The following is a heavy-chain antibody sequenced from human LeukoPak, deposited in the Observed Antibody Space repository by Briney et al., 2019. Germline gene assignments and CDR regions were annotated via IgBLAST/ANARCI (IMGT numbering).Heavy chain of an antibody. Sequence: SETLSLTCTVSGGSISSSYYWGWIRQPPGKGLEWIGSIYYSGSTYYNPSLKSRVTISVDTSKNQFSLKLSSVTAADTAVYYCARDRSGSYYSAFDIWGQGTMVTVSS. CDR2: IYYSGST. J-gene: IGHJ3*02. CDR1: GGSISSSYY. V-gene: IGHV4-39*07. D-gene: IGHD1-26*01. CDR3: ARDRSGSYYSAFDI.